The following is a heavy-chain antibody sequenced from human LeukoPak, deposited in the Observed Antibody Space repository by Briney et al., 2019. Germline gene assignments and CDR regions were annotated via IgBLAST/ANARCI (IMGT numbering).Heavy chain of an antibody. CDR3: ARDRGRISDYYGSGRSLQYYMDV. Sequence: ASVKVSCKTSGYTFTDYYMHWVRQAPGQGLEWMGWINPNSGGTNYAQKFQGRVTMTRDTSISTAYMEMSGLISDDTAVYYCARDRGRISDYYGSGRSLQYYMDVWGKGTTVTVSS. J-gene: IGHJ6*03. CDR2: INPNSGGT. CDR1: GYTFTDYY. D-gene: IGHD3-10*01. V-gene: IGHV1-2*02.